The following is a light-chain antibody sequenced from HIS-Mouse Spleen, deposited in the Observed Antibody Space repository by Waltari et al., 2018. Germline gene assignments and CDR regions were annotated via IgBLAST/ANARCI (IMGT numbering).Light chain of an antibody. CDR1: SSDVGGYNY. V-gene: IGLV2-8*01. CDR3: SSYAGSNNYV. J-gene: IGLJ1*01. CDR2: EVS. Sequence: QSALTQPPSASGSPGQSVTISCTGTSSDVGGYNYVPWYQQHPGKAPKLMIYEVSKLPSGVPDRFCGSKSGNTASLTVAGLQAEDDADYYCSSYAGSNNYVFGTGTKVTVL.